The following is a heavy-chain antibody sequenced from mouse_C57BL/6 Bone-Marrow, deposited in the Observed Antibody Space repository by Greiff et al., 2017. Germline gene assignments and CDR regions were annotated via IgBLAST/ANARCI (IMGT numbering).Heavy chain of an antibody. V-gene: IGHV7-1*01. Sequence: EVKLMESGGGLVQSGRSLRLSCATSGFTFSDFYMEWVRQAPGKGLEWIAASRNKANDYTTEYSASVKGRFIVSRDTSQSILYLQMNALRAEDTAIYYCARDLSYYGSSYWYFDVWGTGTTVTVSA. J-gene: IGHJ1*03. CDR2: SRNKANDYTT. CDR1: GFTFSDFY. D-gene: IGHD1-1*01. CDR3: ARDLSYYGSSYWYFDV.